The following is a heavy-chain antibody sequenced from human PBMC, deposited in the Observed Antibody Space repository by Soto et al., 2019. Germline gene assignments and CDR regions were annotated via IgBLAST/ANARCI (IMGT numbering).Heavy chain of an antibody. CDR2: IYRNADK. D-gene: IGHD3-3*01. CDR3: AHSAGPRSGYYTYNWFDP. J-gene: IGHJ5*02. Sequence: SGPTLPHPTYPLTLNCTFSGFSHSNSGAGVGWLRQPRRNALEWLALIYRNADKPYFPSLKRRLTITKDTSKNQVVLTMTNMYPVDTATYYCAHSAGPRSGYYTYNWFDPWGKGTLVTVSS. CDR1: GFSHSNSGAG. V-gene: IGHV2-5*01.